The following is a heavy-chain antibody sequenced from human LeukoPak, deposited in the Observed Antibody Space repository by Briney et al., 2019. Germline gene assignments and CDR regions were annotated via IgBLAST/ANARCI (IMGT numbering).Heavy chain of an antibody. D-gene: IGHD3-10*01. CDR2: ISDSGST. CDR1: GGSISSGGYS. Sequence: SQTLSLTCAVSGGSISSGGYSWSWIRQPPGKGLEWIGYISDSGSTYYNPSLKSRVTMSVGRSKNQFSLRLSSVTAADTAVYYCARGGGYYSGSGSYYLLYYFDYWGQGTLVTVSS. J-gene: IGHJ4*02. CDR3: ARGGGYYSGSGSYYLLYYFDY. V-gene: IGHV4-30-2*01.